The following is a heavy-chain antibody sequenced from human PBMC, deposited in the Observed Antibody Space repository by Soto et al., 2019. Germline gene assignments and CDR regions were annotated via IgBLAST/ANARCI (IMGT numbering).Heavy chain of an antibody. CDR3: ASTSYFDNSGSAY. D-gene: IGHD3-22*01. J-gene: IGHJ4*02. CDR1: GGSISSDNYY. V-gene: IGHV4-30-4*01. Sequence: SETLSLTCTVSGGSISSDNYYWSWIRQPPGKGLEWIGYIYYSGSTYYNPSLKSRVIISIDTSKNQFSLKLSSVTAADTAVYYCASTSYFDNSGSAYWGQGTLVTVSS. CDR2: IYYSGST.